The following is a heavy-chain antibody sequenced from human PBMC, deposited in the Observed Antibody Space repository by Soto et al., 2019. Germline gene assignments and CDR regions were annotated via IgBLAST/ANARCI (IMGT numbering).Heavy chain of an antibody. CDR1: GFSLSTIGVG. J-gene: IGHJ6*02. Sequence: QITLKESGPTLVKPTQTLTLTCTFSGFSLSTIGVGVGWIRQPPGKALEWLALIYWDDDRRYNPSLKNRLTIIKDTSKNQXXLXMXXMDPVDTATYYCVQSRCGGDCLQSYSSHSYYGLDVWGQGTTVTVSS. D-gene: IGHD2-21*02. V-gene: IGHV2-5*02. CDR3: VQSRCGGDCLQSYSSHSYYGLDV. CDR2: IYWDDDR.